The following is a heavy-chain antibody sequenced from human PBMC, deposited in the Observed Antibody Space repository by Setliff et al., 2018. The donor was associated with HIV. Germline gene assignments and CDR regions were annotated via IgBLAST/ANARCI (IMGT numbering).Heavy chain of an antibody. D-gene: IGHD2-2*02. V-gene: IGHV4-4*09. Sequence: KTSETLSLTCTVSGGSISTYYWSWIRQPPGKGLEWIGYIYTSGSTSYNPSLKSRLTISLDTSKNQFSLKLSSVTAADTAVYYCARQERYCTSADCYRYFNYWGQGTLVTVS. J-gene: IGHJ4*02. CDR2: IYTSGST. CDR1: GGSISTYY. CDR3: ARQERYCTSADCYRYFNY.